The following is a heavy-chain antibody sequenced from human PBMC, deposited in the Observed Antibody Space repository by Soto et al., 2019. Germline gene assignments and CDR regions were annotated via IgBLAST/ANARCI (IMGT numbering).Heavy chain of an antibody. CDR1: GYTFTSYA. CDR3: ARGLNGYLHYFDY. J-gene: IGHJ4*02. CDR2: INAGNGNT. V-gene: IGHV1-3*01. Sequence: QVQFVQSGAEVKKPGASVKVSCKASGYTFTSYAMHWVRQAPGQRLEWMGWINAGNGNTKYSQKFQGRVTITRDTSASTAYMELSSLRSEGTAVYYCARGLNGYLHYFDYWGQGTLVTVSS. D-gene: IGHD5-18*01.